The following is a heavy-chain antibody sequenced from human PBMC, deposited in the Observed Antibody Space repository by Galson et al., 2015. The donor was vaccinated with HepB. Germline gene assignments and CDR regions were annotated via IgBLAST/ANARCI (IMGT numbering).Heavy chain of an antibody. V-gene: IGHV3-23*01. CDR3: AKATQVRGYYYGSGSYGHFDY. D-gene: IGHD3-10*01. Sequence: SLRLSCAASGFTFSGSVMSWVRQAPGKGLEWVSSISISGETTYYADSVKGRFTLSRDNPKNTLYLQMNSLRAEDTAVYYCAKATQVRGYYYGSGSYGHFDYWGQGTLVTVSS. CDR2: ISISGETT. CDR1: GFTFSGSV. J-gene: IGHJ4*02.